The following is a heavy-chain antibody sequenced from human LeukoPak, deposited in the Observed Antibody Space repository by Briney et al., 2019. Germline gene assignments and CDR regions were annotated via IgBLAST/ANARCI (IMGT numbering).Heavy chain of an antibody. CDR2: IKQDGSAK. CDR3: ARDNGWSADF. Sequence: GGSLRLSCAASGFTFSRHWMYWVRQAPGRGLEWVANIKQDGSAKPYVDSVKGRFTISRDNAKNSLFLQMNSLRAEDTAVYYCARDNGWSADFWGQGTLVTVSS. D-gene: IGHD2-15*01. J-gene: IGHJ4*02. V-gene: IGHV3-7*03. CDR1: GFTFSRHW.